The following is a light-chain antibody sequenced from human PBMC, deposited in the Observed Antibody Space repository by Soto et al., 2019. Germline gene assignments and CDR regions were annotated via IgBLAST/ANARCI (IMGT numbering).Light chain of an antibody. CDR3: SSYTSSNTYV. CDR2: EVS. CDR1: SSDIGHYNY. Sequence: QSVLTQPASVSGSPGQSITISCTGTSSDIGHYNYVSWYQQYPGKAPKLMIYEVSNRPSGVSNRFSGSKSGNTASLTISGLQAEDEADYYCSSYTSSNTYVFATGTKLTVL. V-gene: IGLV2-14*01. J-gene: IGLJ1*01.